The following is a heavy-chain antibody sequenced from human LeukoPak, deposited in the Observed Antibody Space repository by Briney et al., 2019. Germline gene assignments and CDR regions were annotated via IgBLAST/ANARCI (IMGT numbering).Heavy chain of an antibody. J-gene: IGHJ4*02. CDR3: AKMPGGNVDVNY. CDR1: RFTFDDYA. Sequence: GGSLRLSCAAYRFTFDDYAMSWVRQAPGKGLEWVSTISASGGTTYYADSVKGRFSISRDNFKNTLSLQMDSLRDADTAMYYCAKMPGGNVDVNYRGKGTLSLSPQ. D-gene: IGHD1-14*01. V-gene: IGHV3-23*01. CDR2: ISASGGTT.